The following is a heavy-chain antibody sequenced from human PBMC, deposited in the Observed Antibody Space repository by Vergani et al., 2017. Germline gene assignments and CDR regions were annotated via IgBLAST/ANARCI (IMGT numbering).Heavy chain of an antibody. J-gene: IGHJ4*02. V-gene: IGHV3-23*01. Sequence: EVQLLQSGGGVIQPGGSVRLSCAASGFTFSACPMTWVRQAPGKGLEWVSAISARYPSTYYADSVKGRFTISRDNSKTMLYLQMNRLRAEDTAVYYCARLSYDTTPYFQGGYDCWGQGTLVSVSS. CDR3: ARLSYDTTPYFQGGYDC. CDR1: GFTFSACP. D-gene: IGHD3-22*01. CDR2: ISARYPST.